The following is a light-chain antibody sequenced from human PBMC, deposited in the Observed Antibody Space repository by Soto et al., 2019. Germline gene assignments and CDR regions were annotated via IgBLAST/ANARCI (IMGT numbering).Light chain of an antibody. J-gene: IGKJ2*01. CDR1: QSVSSSSY. CDR2: GAS. CDR3: HQYGSSPSYT. V-gene: IGKV3-20*01. Sequence: EMVLTQSPGTLSLSPGERATLSCRASQSVSSSSYLAWYQQKPGQAPRLLIYGASSRATGIPDRFSGSGSVTDFTLTISRLEPEDFAVYYCHQYGSSPSYTFGQGTKLEIK.